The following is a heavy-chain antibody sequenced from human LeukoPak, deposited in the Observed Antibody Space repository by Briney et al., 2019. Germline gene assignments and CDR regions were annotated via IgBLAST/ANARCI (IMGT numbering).Heavy chain of an antibody. J-gene: IGHJ3*02. CDR2: GHHSGAA. CDR3: ARWGETGDYAVHAFDI. D-gene: IGHD2-21*02. CDR1: GVTISSYY. Sequence: PSETLSLTCTVSGVTISSYYWNWMRQSPGQGLEWIGYGHHSGAANYNPSLRSRVTISVDTSKNQFSLKVNSVSAADTSVYYSARWGETGDYAVHAFDIWGQGTMVTVSS. V-gene: IGHV4-59*01.